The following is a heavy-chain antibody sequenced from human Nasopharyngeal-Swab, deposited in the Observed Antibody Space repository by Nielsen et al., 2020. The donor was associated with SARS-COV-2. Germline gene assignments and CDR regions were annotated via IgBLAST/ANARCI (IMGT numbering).Heavy chain of an antibody. J-gene: IGHJ5*02. CDR1: GFTFSSYA. CDR3: ATMVDMAASISS. D-gene: IGHD5-12*01. V-gene: IGHV3-23*01. CDR2: ISGSGGST. Sequence: GGSLRLSCAASGFTFSSYAMSWVRQAPGKGLEWVSAISGSGGSTYYAGSVKGRFTISRDNSKNTLYLQMNSLRAEDTAIYYCATMVDMAASISSWGQGTLVTVSS.